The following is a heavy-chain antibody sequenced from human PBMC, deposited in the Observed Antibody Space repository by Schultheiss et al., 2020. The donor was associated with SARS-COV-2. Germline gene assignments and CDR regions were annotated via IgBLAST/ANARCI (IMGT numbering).Heavy chain of an antibody. CDR3: AREHLDTYYGDYAPSGVH. D-gene: IGHD4-17*01. CDR2: IYYSGST. Sequence: SETLSLTCTVSGGSISSGGYYWSWIRQHPGKGLEWIGYIYYSGSTNYNPSLKSRVTISVDTSKNQFSLKLSSVTAADTAVYYCAREHLDTYYGDYAPSGVHWGQGTLVTVSS. V-gene: IGHV4-61*08. CDR1: GGSISSGGYY. J-gene: IGHJ1*01.